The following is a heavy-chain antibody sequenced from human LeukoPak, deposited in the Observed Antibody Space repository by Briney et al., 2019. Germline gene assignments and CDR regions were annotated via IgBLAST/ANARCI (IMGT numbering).Heavy chain of an antibody. V-gene: IGHV4-61*01. D-gene: IGHD1-14*01. CDR3: VRAARYYWFDP. CDR1: GDSVSSGSHY. Sequence: PSGTVPLTCTVSGDSVSSGSHYWSWIRQPPGKGLEWIGYIYYSGSTNYNPSLKSRVTISIDTSKNQFSLKLSSVTAADTAVYYCVRAARYYWFDPWGQGTLVTVSS. J-gene: IGHJ5*02. CDR2: IYYSGST.